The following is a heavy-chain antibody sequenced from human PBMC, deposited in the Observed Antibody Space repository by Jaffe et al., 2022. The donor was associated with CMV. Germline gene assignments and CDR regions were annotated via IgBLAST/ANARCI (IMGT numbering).Heavy chain of an antibody. CDR2: IYYSGST. CDR3: ARGHSVLRFLEWFPFDY. D-gene: IGHD3-3*01. CDR1: GGSISSYY. J-gene: IGHJ4*02. Sequence: QVQLQESGPGLVKPSETLSLTCTVSGGSISSYYWSWIRQPPGKGLEWIGYIYYSGSTNYNPSLKSRVTISVDTSKNQFSLKLSSVTAADTAVYYCARGHSVLRFLEWFPFDYWGQGTLVTVSS. V-gene: IGHV4-59*01.